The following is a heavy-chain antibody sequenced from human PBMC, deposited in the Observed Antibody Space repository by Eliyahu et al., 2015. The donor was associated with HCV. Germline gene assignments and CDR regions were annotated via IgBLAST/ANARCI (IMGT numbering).Heavy chain of an antibody. Sequence: QVQLQESGPGLIRPSQTLSLTCPFSGDSIXSRNYXWSWIRQHPGKGLXWIGYIFYSGTTYYNPSLRSRVTISKDTSKNQFSLKLTSVTAADTAVYFCARDSDSSGYWGWFDPWGQGTQVIVSS. CDR1: GDSIXSRNYX. D-gene: IGHD3-22*01. V-gene: IGHV4-31*03. CDR3: ARDSDSSGYWGWFDP. J-gene: IGHJ5*02. CDR2: IFYSGTT.